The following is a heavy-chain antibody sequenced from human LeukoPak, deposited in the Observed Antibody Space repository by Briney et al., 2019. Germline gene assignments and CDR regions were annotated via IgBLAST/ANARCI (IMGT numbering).Heavy chain of an antibody. J-gene: IGHJ4*02. CDR3: ARDRGSSGWFDY. V-gene: IGHV4-61*02. D-gene: IGHD6-19*01. CDR1: GGSLRSGSYY. Sequence: SETLSLTSTVSGGSLRSGSYYWSWIRQPAGKGLEWIGRIYTSGSTNYNPSLNSRVTISVDTSKNQFSLKLSSVTAADTAVYYCARDRGSSGWFDYWGQGTLVTVSS. CDR2: IYTSGST.